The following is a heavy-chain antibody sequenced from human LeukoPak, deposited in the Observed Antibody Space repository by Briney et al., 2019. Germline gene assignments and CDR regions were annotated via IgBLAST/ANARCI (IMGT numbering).Heavy chain of an antibody. Sequence: GGSLRLSCAASGFTFRNYVMSWVRQTPEKGLEWVSAITGDGGGTNHADSVKGRFTIFRDNSKNTLYLQMNSLRAEDTAVYYCAEAMCIAARPSCLDYWGQGTLVTVSS. J-gene: IGHJ4*02. V-gene: IGHV3-23*01. CDR3: AEAMCIAARPSCLDY. CDR1: GFTFRNYV. D-gene: IGHD6-6*01. CDR2: ITGDGGGT.